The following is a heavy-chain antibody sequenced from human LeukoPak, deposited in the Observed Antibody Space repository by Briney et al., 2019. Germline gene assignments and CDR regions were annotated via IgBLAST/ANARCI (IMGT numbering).Heavy chain of an antibody. D-gene: IGHD5-24*01. CDR3: ARGQCYNPFFDY. J-gene: IGHJ4*02. CDR1: GFTFSSYS. CDR2: ISSSSSYI. V-gene: IGHV3-21*01. Sequence: PGGSLRLSCAASGFTFSSYSMNWVRQAPGKGLEWVSSISSSSSYIYYADSVKGRFTISRDNAKNSLYLQMNSLRAEDTAVYYCARGQCYNPFFDYWGQGTLVTVSS.